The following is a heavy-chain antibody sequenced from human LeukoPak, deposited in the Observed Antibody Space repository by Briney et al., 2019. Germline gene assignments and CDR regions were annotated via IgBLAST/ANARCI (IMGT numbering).Heavy chain of an antibody. CDR1: GGSISSFY. CDR2: IYYSGST. CDR3: ARGRSNRWFDP. Sequence: SETLSLTCTVSGGSISSFYWSWIRQPPGKGLEWIGYIYYSGSTKYNPSLKSRVTILVDTSKSQLSLKLPSVTAADTAVYYCARGRSNRWFDPWGQGTLVTVSS. V-gene: IGHV4-59*12. J-gene: IGHJ5*02.